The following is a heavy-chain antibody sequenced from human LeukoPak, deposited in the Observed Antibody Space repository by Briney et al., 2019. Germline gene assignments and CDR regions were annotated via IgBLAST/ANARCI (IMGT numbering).Heavy chain of an antibody. CDR3: ARLWSVEMATPRDGMDV. Sequence: SETLSLTCTVSGGSISSYYWSWIRQPPGKGLEWIGHIYYSGSTNYNPSLKSRVTISVDTSKNQFSQKLSSVTAADTAVYYCARLWSVEMATPRDGMDVWGQGTTVTVSS. V-gene: IGHV4-59*08. CDR1: GGSISSYY. CDR2: IYYSGST. D-gene: IGHD5-24*01. J-gene: IGHJ6*02.